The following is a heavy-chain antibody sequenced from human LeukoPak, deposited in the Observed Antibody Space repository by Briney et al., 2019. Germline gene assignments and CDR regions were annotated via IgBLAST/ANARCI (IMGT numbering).Heavy chain of an antibody. CDR1: GFTVSSNS. J-gene: IGHJ6*03. V-gene: IGHV3-23*01. CDR2: IGGSGSST. Sequence: PGGSLRLSCTVSGFTVSSNSMSWVRQAPGKGLEWVSDIGGSGSSTYYADSVKGRFTISRDNSKNTLYLQMNSLRAEDTAVYYCAKGADYEPYYYYYYMDVWGKGTTVTVSS. D-gene: IGHD4-17*01. CDR3: AKGADYEPYYYYYYMDV.